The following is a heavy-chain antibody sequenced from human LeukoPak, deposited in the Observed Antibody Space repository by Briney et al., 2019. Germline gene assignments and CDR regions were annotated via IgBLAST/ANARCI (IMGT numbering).Heavy chain of an antibody. Sequence: SETLSLTCSVSGGSIRSTTYYWGWIRQPPGKGLEWIGSIYTSGSTNYNPSLKSRVTMSVDTSKNQFSLKLSSVTAADTAVYYCARSGYDLVMGYYYYMDVWGKGTTVTVSS. CDR1: GGSIRSTTYY. CDR2: IYTSGST. V-gene: IGHV4-39*07. J-gene: IGHJ6*03. CDR3: ARSGYDLVMGYYYYMDV. D-gene: IGHD5-12*01.